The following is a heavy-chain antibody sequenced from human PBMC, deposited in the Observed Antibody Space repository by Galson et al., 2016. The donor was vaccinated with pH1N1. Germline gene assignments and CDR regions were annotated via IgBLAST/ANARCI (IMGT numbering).Heavy chain of an antibody. D-gene: IGHD1-1*01. Sequence: SVKVSCKASGGSFAKYAFSWVRQAPGQGLEWMGRIIPIYGTPNYAQKFQDRLTITADEYTTTVYMELNSLISADTAIYYCARPGRTETTKEGFAWGYGMDVWGQGTTVTVSS. J-gene: IGHJ6*02. CDR1: GGSFAKYA. CDR2: IIPIYGTP. V-gene: IGHV1-69*13. CDR3: ARPGRTETTKEGFAWGYGMDV.